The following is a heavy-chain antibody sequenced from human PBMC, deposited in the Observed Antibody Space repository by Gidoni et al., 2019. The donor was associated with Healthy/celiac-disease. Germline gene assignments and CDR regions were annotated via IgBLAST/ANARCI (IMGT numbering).Heavy chain of an antibody. J-gene: IGHJ5*02. V-gene: IGHV1-69*01. D-gene: IGHD5-18*01. CDR3: ARESGYSYGFAPLPIITGNWFDP. CDR2: IIPIFGTA. Sequence: WQRQAPGQGLEWMGGIIPIFGTANYAQKFQGRVTITADESTSTAYMELSSLRSEDTAVYYCARESGYSYGFAPLPIITGNWFDPWGQGTLVTVSS.